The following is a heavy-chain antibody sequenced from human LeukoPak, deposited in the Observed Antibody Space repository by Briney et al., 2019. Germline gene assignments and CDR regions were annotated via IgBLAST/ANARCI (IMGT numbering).Heavy chain of an antibody. J-gene: IGHJ4*02. CDR2: IYYSGST. D-gene: IGHD1-26*01. V-gene: IGHV4-39*07. CDR3: ARGLIVGATYYFDY. Sequence: SETLSLTCTVSGGSISSSSYYWGWIRQPPGKGLEWIGYIYYSGSTYYNPSLKSRVTMSVDTSKNQFSLKLTSVTAADTAVYYCARGLIVGATYYFDYWGQGTLVTVSS. CDR1: GGSISSSSYY.